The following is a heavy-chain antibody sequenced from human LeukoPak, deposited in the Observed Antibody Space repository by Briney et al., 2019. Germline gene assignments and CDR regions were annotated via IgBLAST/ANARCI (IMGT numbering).Heavy chain of an antibody. CDR2: IRYDGSNK. J-gene: IGHJ3*02. CDR1: GFTFSSYC. V-gene: IGHV3-30*02. CDR3: AKDREYGGIVVVAAAMGVFDI. D-gene: IGHD2-2*01. Sequence: GGSLRLSCAASGFTFSSYCMRWVRQAPGKGLEWVAYIRYDGSNKYYADSMKGRFTISRDNSKNTLYLQMNSLRSEDTAVYYCAKDREYGGIVVVAAAMGVFDIWGEDTMDTVTS.